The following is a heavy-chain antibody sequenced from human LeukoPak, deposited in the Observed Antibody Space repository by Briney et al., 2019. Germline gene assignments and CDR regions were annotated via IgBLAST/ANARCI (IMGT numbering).Heavy chain of an antibody. CDR3: ARDDSSGWYMDF. CDR1: GGSISSYY. J-gene: IGHJ4*02. D-gene: IGHD6-13*01. Sequence: SETLSLTCTVSGGSISSYYWSWIRQPAGKGLEWIGRVYVSGITNYNPSLKSRVTMSIDTSKNQFSLKLSSVTAADTAVYYCARDDSSGWYMDFWGQGTLVTVSS. CDR2: VYVSGIT. V-gene: IGHV4-4*07.